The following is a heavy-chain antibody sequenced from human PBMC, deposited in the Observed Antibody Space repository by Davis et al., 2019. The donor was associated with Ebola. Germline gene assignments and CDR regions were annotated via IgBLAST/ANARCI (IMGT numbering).Heavy chain of an antibody. CDR1: GYTFTDYY. V-gene: IGHV1-2*06. CDR2: INPNSGGT. Sequence: AASVKVSCKASGYTFTDYYMHWVRQAPGQGLEWMGRINPNSGGTNYAQKFQGRVTMTRGTSISTAYMELSRLRSDDTAVYYCAKKPGGVVVAATPAFDYWGQGTLVTVSS. D-gene: IGHD2-15*01. CDR3: AKKPGGVVVAATPAFDY. J-gene: IGHJ4*02.